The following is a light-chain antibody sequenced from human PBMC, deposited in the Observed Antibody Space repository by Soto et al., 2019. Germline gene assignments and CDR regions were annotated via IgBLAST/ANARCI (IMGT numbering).Light chain of an antibody. CDR2: AAS. V-gene: IGKV1-12*01. J-gene: IGKJ1*01. CDR3: QHADCFPGT. CDR1: QAISSW. Sequence: QMTQSTSSVSASVGDRVTMTCRASQAISSWLVWYQQKPGQAPKLLIYAASSLQSGVPSRFSGSGPGTDLTLTISGLQPEDRTTDCCQHADCFPGTFCQVT.